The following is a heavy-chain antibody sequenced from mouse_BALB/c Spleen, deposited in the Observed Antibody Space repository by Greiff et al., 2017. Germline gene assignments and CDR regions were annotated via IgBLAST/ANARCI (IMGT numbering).Heavy chain of an antibody. J-gene: IGHJ2*01. CDR2: IWSGGST. Sequence: VKLMESGPGLVQPSQSLSITCTVSGFSLTSYGVHWVRQSPGKGLEWLGVIWSGGSTDYNAAFISRLSISKDNSKSQVFFKMNSLQANDTAIYYCARNLGKGYYFDYWGQGTTLTVSS. CDR3: ARNLGKGYYFDY. CDR1: GFSLTSYG. D-gene: IGHD3-3*01. V-gene: IGHV2-2*02.